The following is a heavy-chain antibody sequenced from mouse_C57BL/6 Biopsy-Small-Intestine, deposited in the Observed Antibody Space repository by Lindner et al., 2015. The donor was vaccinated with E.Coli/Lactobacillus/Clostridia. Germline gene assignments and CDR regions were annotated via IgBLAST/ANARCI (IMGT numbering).Heavy chain of an antibody. CDR1: GFTFSDYG. CDR2: ISSGSSTI. D-gene: IGHD1-1*01. Sequence: VQLQESGGGLVKPGGSLKLSCAASGFTFSDYGMHWVRQAPEKGLEWVAYISSGSSTIYYADTVKGRFTISRDNAKNTLFPQMTSLRSEDTAMYYCARPRTTTVVATGFDYWGQGTTLTVSS. V-gene: IGHV5-17*01. CDR3: ARPRTTTVVATGFDY. J-gene: IGHJ2*01.